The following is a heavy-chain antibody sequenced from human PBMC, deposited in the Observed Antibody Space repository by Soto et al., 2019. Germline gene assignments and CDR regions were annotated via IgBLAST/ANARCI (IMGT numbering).Heavy chain of an antibody. CDR2: IDHSGST. D-gene: IGHD4-17*01. CDR1: GGSLSGYY. CDR3: ARNDYGDYRPVY. J-gene: IGHJ4*02. Sequence: QVQLQQWGAGLLKPSETLSLTCAAYGGSLSGYYWSWIRQPPGKGLEWIGEIDHSGSTSYNPSLKSLVTIAVDISRKEFSLKLTSMTAADTADYYCARNDYGDYRPVYWGQGTLVTVSS. V-gene: IGHV4-34*01.